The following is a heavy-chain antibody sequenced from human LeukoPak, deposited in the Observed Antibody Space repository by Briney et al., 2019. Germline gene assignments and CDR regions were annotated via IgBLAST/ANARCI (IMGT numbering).Heavy chain of an antibody. D-gene: IGHD6-13*01. V-gene: IGHV4-4*07. J-gene: IGHJ4*02. CDR2: IYASGNT. CDR3: ARGRGSSWYYFDS. CDR1: GGSISSYY. Sequence: SETLSLTCTVSGGSISSYYWSWVRQPAGQGLEWIGRIYASGNTNYNPSLRGRVTMTIDTSKNQFSLNLSSVTAADTAVYYCARGRGSSWYYFDSWGQGTLVTISS.